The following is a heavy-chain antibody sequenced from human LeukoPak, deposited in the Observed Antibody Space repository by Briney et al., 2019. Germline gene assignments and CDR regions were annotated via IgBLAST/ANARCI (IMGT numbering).Heavy chain of an antibody. D-gene: IGHD3-22*01. CDR3: VKGGFTYYDD. J-gene: IGHJ4*02. Sequence: GGALRLSCTDSGYTFSTYLITSVRQAPEKGLERVSTIYTGNITFNANYATGRVTISTDNSINALCRQWNTLRDEDTAIYYCVKGGFTYYDDWGQGTLVTVSS. CDR2: IYTGNIT. CDR1: GYTFSTYL. V-gene: IGHV3-23*05.